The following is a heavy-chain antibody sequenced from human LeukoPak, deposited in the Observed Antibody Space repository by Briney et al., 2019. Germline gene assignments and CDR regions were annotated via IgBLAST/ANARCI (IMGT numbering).Heavy chain of an antibody. J-gene: IGHJ4*02. CDR1: GLTFSIHW. CDR3: ARVPNDYGDSHMDY. Sequence: GGSLRLSCAASGLTFSIHWMNWVRQAPGKGLECVANINQDGSDKYYVDSVKGRFTISRDNAQNSLYLQMSSLRVEDTAIYYCARVPNDYGDSHMDYWGQGTLVTVSS. CDR2: INQDGSDK. D-gene: IGHD4-17*01. V-gene: IGHV3-7*01.